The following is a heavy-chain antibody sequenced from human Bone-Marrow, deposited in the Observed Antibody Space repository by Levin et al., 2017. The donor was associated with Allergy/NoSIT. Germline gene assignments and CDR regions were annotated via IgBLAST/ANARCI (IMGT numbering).Heavy chain of an antibody. Sequence: QTLSLTCTFSGFSLSTSGMCVSWIRQPPGKALEWLARIDWDDDKYYSTSLKTRLTISKDTSKNQVVLTMTNMDPVDTATYYCARSRIAATVVGNDYWGQGSLVTVSS. CDR1: GFSLSTSGMC. CDR3: ARSRIAATVVGNDY. J-gene: IGHJ4*02. CDR2: IDWDDDK. V-gene: IGHV2-70*11. D-gene: IGHD2-15*01.